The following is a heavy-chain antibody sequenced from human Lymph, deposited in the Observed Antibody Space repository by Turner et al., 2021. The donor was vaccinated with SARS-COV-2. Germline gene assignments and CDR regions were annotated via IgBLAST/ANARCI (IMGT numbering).Heavy chain of an antibody. Sequence: QVQLVQSGAEVKKPGSSVKVSCKASGGTFSSYAIRWVRQAPGQGLEWMGEIIPSVGTANDAQKFQGRVTITADASTSTAHMELSSLRSEDTAVYYCARGSRDCSSTSCYPFFDYWGQGTLVTVSS. D-gene: IGHD2-2*01. V-gene: IGHV1-69*01. CDR2: IIPSVGTA. J-gene: IGHJ4*02. CDR1: GGTFSSYA. CDR3: ARGSRDCSSTSCYPFFDY.